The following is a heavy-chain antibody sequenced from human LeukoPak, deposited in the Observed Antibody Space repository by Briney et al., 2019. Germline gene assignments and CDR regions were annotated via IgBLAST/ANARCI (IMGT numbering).Heavy chain of an antibody. CDR1: GFTFSDYA. D-gene: IGHD6-6*01. Sequence: LGGSLRLSCAASGFTFSDYAMTWVRQAPGKGLEWVSAISGSGDTTYYADSVKGRFTISRDNSKNTLYLQMNSLGAEDTAVYYCARDKNSAKLDRIAAPSSHYYYGMDVWGQGTTVTVSS. J-gene: IGHJ6*02. CDR3: ARDKNSAKLDRIAAPSSHYYYGMDV. V-gene: IGHV3-23*01. CDR2: ISGSGDTT.